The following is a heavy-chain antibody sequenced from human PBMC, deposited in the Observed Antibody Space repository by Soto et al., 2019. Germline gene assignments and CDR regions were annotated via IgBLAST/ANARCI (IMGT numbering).Heavy chain of an antibody. J-gene: IGHJ3*02. CDR3: ARGGHIVVVTAIPSDAFDI. CDR2: IWYDGSNK. Sequence: QVQLVESGGGVVQPGRSLRLSCAASGFTFSSYGMHWVRQAPGKGLEWVAVIWYDGSNKYYADSVKGRFTISRDNSKNTLYPQMNSLRDEDTAVYYCARGGHIVVVTAIPSDAFDIWGQGTMVTVSS. V-gene: IGHV3-33*01. CDR1: GFTFSSYG. D-gene: IGHD2-21*02.